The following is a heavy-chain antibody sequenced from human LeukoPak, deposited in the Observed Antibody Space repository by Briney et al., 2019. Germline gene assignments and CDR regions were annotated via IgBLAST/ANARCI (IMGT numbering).Heavy chain of an antibody. D-gene: IGHD3/OR15-3a*01. CDR2: IKQDGSEK. Sequence: GGSLRLSCAASGFTVSNNYMSWVRQAPGKGLEWVANIKQDGSEKSYVDSVKGRFTISRDNAKNSLYLQMNSLRAEDTAVYYCARNSRVDNFDSWGQGTLVTVSS. CDR1: GFTVSNNY. CDR3: ARNSRVDNFDS. V-gene: IGHV3-7*01. J-gene: IGHJ4*02.